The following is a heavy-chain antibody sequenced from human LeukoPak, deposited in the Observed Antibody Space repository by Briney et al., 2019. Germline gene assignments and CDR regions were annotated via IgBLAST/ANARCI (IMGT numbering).Heavy chain of an antibody. CDR1: GGTFSSYA. CDR3: ARTFVTYYYGSGSYYYFDY. J-gene: IGHJ4*02. CDR2: IIPIFGTA. Sequence: SVKVSCKASGGTFSSYAISWVRQAPGQGLEWLGGIIPIFGTANYAQKFQGRVTITADESTSTAYMELSSLRSEGTAVYYCARTFVTYYYGSGSYYYFDYWGQGTLVTVSS. D-gene: IGHD3-10*01. V-gene: IGHV1-69*01.